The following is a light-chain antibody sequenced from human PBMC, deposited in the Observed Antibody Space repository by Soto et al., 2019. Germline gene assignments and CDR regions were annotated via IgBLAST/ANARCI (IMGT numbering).Light chain of an antibody. V-gene: IGKV2-24*01. CDR3: LPAKQFTWT. J-gene: IGKJ1*01. CDR2: KIS. Sequence: DIVVTQTPLSSPVTLGQPAAISCRSSQSLVHSDGNTYLSWLQQRPGQAPRLLLYKISNRVSGVPDRFRGSGAGKDFTLKISRVGVEDVGVYYCLPAKQFTWTFGQGTKVDIK. CDR1: QSLVHSDGNTY.